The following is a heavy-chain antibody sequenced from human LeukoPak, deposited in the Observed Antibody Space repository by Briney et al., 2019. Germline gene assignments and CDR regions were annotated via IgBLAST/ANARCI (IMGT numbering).Heavy chain of an antibody. V-gene: IGHV4-4*07. CDR2: IYTSGST. Sequence: PSETLSLTCTVSGGSISSYYWSWIRQPAGKGLEWIGRIYTSGSTNYNPSLKSRVTMSVDTSKNQFSLKLSSVTAADTAVYYCARREVVYYGDYDDEYFQHWGQGTLVTVSS. CDR1: GGSISSYY. J-gene: IGHJ1*01. CDR3: ARREVVYYGDYDDEYFQH. D-gene: IGHD4-17*01.